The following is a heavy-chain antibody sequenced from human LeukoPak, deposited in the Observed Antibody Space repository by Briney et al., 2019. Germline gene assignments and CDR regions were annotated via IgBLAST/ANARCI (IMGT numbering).Heavy chain of an antibody. J-gene: IGHJ4*02. Sequence: SVKVSCKASGGTFSSYAISWVRQAPGQGLEWMGRIIPILGIANYAQKFQGRVTITADKSTSTAYMELSSLRSEDTAVYYCARGPYSSSSRGFDYWGQGTLVTVSS. CDR2: IIPILGIA. D-gene: IGHD6-6*01. CDR1: GGTFSSYA. V-gene: IGHV1-69*04. CDR3: ARGPYSSSSRGFDY.